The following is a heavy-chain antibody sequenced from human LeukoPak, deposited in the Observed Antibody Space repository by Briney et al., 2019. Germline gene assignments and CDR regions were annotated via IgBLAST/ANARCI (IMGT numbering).Heavy chain of an antibody. CDR1: GFMFSSYW. CDR3: ARIRGDYYLDY. D-gene: IGHD3-16*01. V-gene: IGHV3-7*01. J-gene: IGHJ4*02. Sequence: GGSLRLSCAASGFMFSSYWMTWVRQAPEKGLEWVANIKQGGSENSYVDSVKGRFTISRDNAKNSLCLQISSLRAEDTAVYYCARIRGDYYLDYWGQGTLVTVSS. CDR2: IKQGGSEN.